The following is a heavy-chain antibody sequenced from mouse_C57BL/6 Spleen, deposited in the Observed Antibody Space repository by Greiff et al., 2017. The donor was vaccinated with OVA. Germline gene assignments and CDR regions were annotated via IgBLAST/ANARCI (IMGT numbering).Heavy chain of an antibody. Sequence: QVQLQQPGAELVKPGASVKMSCKASGYTFTSYWITWVKQRPGQGLEWIGEIDPSDSYTNYNQKFKGKSTLTVDKSSSTAYMQLSSLTSEDSAVYYCARRDYYYAMDYWGQGTSVTVSS. CDR1: GYTFTSYW. CDR2: IDPSDSYT. V-gene: IGHV1-69*01. CDR3: ARRDYYYAMDY. J-gene: IGHJ4*01.